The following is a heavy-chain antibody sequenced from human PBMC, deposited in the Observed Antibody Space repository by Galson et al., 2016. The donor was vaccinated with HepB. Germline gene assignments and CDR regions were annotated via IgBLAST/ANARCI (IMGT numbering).Heavy chain of an antibody. D-gene: IGHD7-27*01. CDR1: GFNFSRYW. Sequence: SLRLSCAISGFNFSRYWMTWARQAPGKGLEWVANINQDGGQRYYVDSGKGRFIISRDNAKKSLYLQMNSLGVDDTALYYCARGRSLGDWGQGALVTVSS. CDR2: INQDGGQR. V-gene: IGHV3-7*01. CDR3: ARGRSLGD. J-gene: IGHJ4*02.